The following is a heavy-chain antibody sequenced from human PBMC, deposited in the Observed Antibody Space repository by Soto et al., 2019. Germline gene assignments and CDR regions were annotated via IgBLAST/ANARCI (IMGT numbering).Heavy chain of an antibody. Sequence: GGSLRLSCAASGFTFSSYSMNWVRQAPGKGLEWVSSISSSSSYIYYADSVKGRFTISRDNAKNSLYLQMNSLRAEDTAVYYCARDTSLLRYFVNRFDYWGQGTLVTVSS. CDR2: ISSSSSYI. CDR3: ARDTSLLRYFVNRFDY. J-gene: IGHJ4*02. D-gene: IGHD3-9*01. V-gene: IGHV3-21*01. CDR1: GFTFSSYS.